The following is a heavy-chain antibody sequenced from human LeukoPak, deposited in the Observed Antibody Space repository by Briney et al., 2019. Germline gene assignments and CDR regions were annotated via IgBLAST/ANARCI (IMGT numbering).Heavy chain of an antibody. CDR1: GYTFTSYA. V-gene: IGHV1-3*03. Sequence: GASVKVSCKASGYTFTSYAMHWVRQAPGQRLEWMGWINAGNGNTKYSQEFQGRVTITRDTSASTAYTELSSLRSEDMAVYYCARDQELLWFGEPKYYFDYWGQGTLVTVSS. J-gene: IGHJ4*02. CDR2: INAGNGNT. CDR3: ARDQELLWFGEPKYYFDY. D-gene: IGHD3-10*01.